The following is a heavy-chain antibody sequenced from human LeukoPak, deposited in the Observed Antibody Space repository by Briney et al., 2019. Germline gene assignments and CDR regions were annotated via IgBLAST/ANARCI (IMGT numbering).Heavy chain of an antibody. Sequence: GGYLRLSCAASGFTFSSYAMSWVRQAPGKGLQWVSAISGSGGSTYYADSVKGRFTISRDNSKNTLYLQMNSLRAEDTAVYYCAKNSGSYLDYWGQGTLVTVSS. CDR1: GFTFSSYA. CDR2: ISGSGGST. J-gene: IGHJ4*02. D-gene: IGHD1-26*01. V-gene: IGHV3-23*01. CDR3: AKNSGSYLDY.